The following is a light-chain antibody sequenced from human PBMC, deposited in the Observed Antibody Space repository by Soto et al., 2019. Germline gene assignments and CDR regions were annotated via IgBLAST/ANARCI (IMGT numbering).Light chain of an antibody. CDR1: QSVSSY. CDR3: QQRSNWPPLYT. V-gene: IGKV3-11*01. CDR2: DVS. Sequence: EIVLTQSPATLSLSPGDRATLSCRASQSVSSYLAWYQHKPGQAPRLLIYDVSSRATGIPARFSGSGSGTDFTLTISSLESEDFAVYYCQQRSNWPPLYTFGQGTKVDIK. J-gene: IGKJ2*01.